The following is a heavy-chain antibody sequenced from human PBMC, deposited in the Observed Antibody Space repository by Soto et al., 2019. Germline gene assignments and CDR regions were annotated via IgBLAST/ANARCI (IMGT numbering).Heavy chain of an antibody. CDR1: GFTFSSYS. V-gene: IGHV3-21*01. J-gene: IGHJ4*02. CDR3: ARDTDYDSSGYYFDY. CDR2: ISSSSSYI. Sequence: GGSLRLSCAASGFTFSSYSMNWVRQAPGKGLEWVSSISSSSSYIYYADSVKGRFTISRDNAKNSLYLQMNSLRAEDTAVYYCARDTDYDSSGYYFDYWGQGTLDTVSS. D-gene: IGHD3-22*01.